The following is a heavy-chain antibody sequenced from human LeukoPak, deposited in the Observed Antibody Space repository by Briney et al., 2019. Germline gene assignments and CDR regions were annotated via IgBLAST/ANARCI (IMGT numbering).Heavy chain of an antibody. J-gene: IGHJ4*02. V-gene: IGHV1-46*01. D-gene: IGHD5-18*01. CDR1: GYTFTNYY. CDR3: ARGYTYGPPFDY. Sequence: ASVKLSCKTSGYTFTNYYMHWVRQAPGQGLEWMGIVNPVGGSTTYTQKFQGRVTMTTDTSTSTVYMEVSSLTPEDTAVYYCARGYTYGPPFDYWGQGTLSPSPQ. CDR2: VNPVGGST.